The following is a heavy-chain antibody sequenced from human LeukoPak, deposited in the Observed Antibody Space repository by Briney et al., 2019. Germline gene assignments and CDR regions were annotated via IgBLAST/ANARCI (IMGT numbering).Heavy chain of an antibody. J-gene: IGHJ4*02. Sequence: KPSETLSLTCTVSGGSISSSSYYWGWIRQPPGKGLEWIGSIYYSGSTYYNPSLKSRVTISVDTSKNQFSLKLSSVTAADTAVYYCARGTPYDYGGNAPFDYWGQGTLVTVSS. D-gene: IGHD4-23*01. CDR1: GGSISSSSYY. CDR2: IYYSGST. V-gene: IGHV4-39*01. CDR3: ARGTPYDYGGNAPFDY.